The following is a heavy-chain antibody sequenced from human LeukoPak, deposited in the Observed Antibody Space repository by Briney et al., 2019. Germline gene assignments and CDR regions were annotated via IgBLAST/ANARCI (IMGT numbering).Heavy chain of an antibody. CDR1: GYTFTSYY. CDR2: INPSGGST. J-gene: IGHJ4*02. CDR3: AREVVVVVAATPVPDWDLDY. D-gene: IGHD2-15*01. Sequence: ASVKVSCKASGYTFTSYYMHWVRQAPGQGLEWMGIINPSGGSTSYAQKFQGRVTMTRDMSTSTVYMELSSLRSEDTAVYYCAREVVVVVAATPVPDWDLDYWGQGTRVTVSS. V-gene: IGHV1-46*01.